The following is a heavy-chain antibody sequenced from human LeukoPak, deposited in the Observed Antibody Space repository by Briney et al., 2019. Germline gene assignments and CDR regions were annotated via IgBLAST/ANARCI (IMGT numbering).Heavy chain of an antibody. CDR3: VRDMWGTFEY. Sequence: GGSLRLSCAASGFTFSDFWMHWVRQAPGKGPVWVSRISPDGSYTTYADSVKGRCTISRDNAKNTLYLQIRSLGAEDTAVYYCVRDMWGTFEYWDQGALVTVSS. D-gene: IGHD7-27*01. V-gene: IGHV3-74*01. CDR1: GFTFSDFW. J-gene: IGHJ4*02. CDR2: ISPDGSYT.